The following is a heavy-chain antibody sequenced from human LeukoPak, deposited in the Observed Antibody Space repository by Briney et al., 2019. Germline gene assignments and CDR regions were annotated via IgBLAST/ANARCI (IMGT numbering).Heavy chain of an antibody. CDR1: GFTFSSYA. CDR2: ISGSSGST. D-gene: IGHD3-3*01. J-gene: IGHJ4*02. V-gene: IGHV3-23*01. Sequence: PGGSLRLSCAASGFTFSSYAMGWVPHAPGKGLEWVSAISGSSGSTYYADSVKRRFTISRDNTKHTLYVQMNSLRAEETAVYHCPNGGTLLRFFVCWGQGTLVSVSS. CDR3: PNGGTLLRFFVC.